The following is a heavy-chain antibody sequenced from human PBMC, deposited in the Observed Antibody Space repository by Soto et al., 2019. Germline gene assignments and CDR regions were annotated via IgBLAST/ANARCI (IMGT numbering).Heavy chain of an antibody. Sequence: SETLSLTCAVYGGSFSGYYWSWIRQPPGKGLEWIGEINHSESTNYNPSLKSRVTISVDTSKNQFSLKLSSVTAADTAVYYCVSGGGSPHPTFDYWGQGTLVTVS. J-gene: IGHJ4*02. V-gene: IGHV4-34*01. CDR2: INHSEST. D-gene: IGHD2-15*01. CDR1: GGSFSGYY. CDR3: VSGGGSPHPTFDY.